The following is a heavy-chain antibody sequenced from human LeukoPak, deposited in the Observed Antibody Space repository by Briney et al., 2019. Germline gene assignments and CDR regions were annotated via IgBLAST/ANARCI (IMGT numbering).Heavy chain of an antibody. Sequence: ASXKVSCKASGYTYTSYGISWVRQAPGQGLEWMGWISAYNGNTKYAQKLQGRVTMTTDTSTSTAYMELRSLRSDDTAVYYFARADYGDYLYYFDYWGQGTLVTVSS. CDR3: ARADYGDYLYYFDY. CDR2: ISAYNGNT. J-gene: IGHJ4*02. V-gene: IGHV1-18*01. CDR1: GYTYTSYG. D-gene: IGHD4-17*01.